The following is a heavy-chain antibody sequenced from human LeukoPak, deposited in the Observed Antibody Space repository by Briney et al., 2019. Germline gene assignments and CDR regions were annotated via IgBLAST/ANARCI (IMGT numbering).Heavy chain of an antibody. Sequence: GGSLRLSCAACAFILSGDYMTWVRQAPGKGVEGGSAISGSFASTYFAPSVNRPFTISRDNSHNPLYLQMNSPRAEGTAVYYCANAVPAAMPPEIPFDYFDYWGQGTLLTVSS. CDR3: ANAVPAAMPPEIPFDYFDY. CDR2: ISGSFAST. D-gene: IGHD2-2*01. V-gene: IGHV3-23*01. CDR1: AFILSGDY. J-gene: IGHJ4*02.